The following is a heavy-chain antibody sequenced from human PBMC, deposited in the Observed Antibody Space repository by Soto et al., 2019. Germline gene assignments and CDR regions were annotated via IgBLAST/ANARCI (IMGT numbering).Heavy chain of an antibody. D-gene: IGHD3-10*01. Sequence: QVPLVESGGGVVQPGRSLRLSCAASGFTFSNYGMHWVRQAPGKGLEWVAVILNDGSNRYHADSVKDRFTISRDNSKNTLYLPMNSLRAEDTAVYYCARDDEYSGNGMDVWGQGTTVTVS. CDR3: ARDDEYSGNGMDV. CDR2: ILNDGSNR. CDR1: GFTFSNYG. J-gene: IGHJ6*02. V-gene: IGHV3-33*01.